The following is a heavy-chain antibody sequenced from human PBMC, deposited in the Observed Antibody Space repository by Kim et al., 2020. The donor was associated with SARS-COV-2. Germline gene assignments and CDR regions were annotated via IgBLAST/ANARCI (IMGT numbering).Heavy chain of an antibody. Sequence: ADSVKGRFTISRDNSKNTLYLQMNSLRAEDTAVYYCAKDGVIGYYYGMDVWGQGTTVTVSS. V-gene: IGHV3-33*06. J-gene: IGHJ6*02. D-gene: IGHD3-10*01. CDR3: AKDGVIGYYYGMDV.